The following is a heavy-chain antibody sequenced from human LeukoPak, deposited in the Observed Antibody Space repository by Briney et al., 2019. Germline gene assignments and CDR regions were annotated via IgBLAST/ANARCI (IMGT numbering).Heavy chain of an antibody. CDR1: GFTFSSYA. CDR2: IVGSGGNP. V-gene: IGHV3-23*01. CDR3: AKGSSSGSYYNHAFDV. D-gene: IGHD3-10*01. J-gene: IGHJ3*01. Sequence: GESLRLSCAVSGFTFSSYAMSWVRQAPGKGLEWVSGIVGSGGNPYYADSVKGRFTISRDNSKNTVYLQMNSLRAEDTAVYYCAKGSSSGSYYNHAFDVWGQGTMVTVSS.